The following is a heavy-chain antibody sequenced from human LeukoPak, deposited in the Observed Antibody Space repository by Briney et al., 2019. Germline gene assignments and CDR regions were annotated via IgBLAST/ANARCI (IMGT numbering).Heavy chain of an antibody. CDR2: IYHSGST. J-gene: IGHJ6*03. CDR3: AREEGYYGSGSYAVFMDV. V-gene: IGHV4-38-2*02. Sequence: SETLPLTCTVSGYSISSGYYWGWIRQPPGKGLEWIGSIYHSGSTYYNPSLKSRVTISVDTSRNQFSLKLSSVTAADTAVYYCAREEGYYGSGSYAVFMDVWGKGTTVTVSS. D-gene: IGHD3-10*01. CDR1: GYSISSGYY.